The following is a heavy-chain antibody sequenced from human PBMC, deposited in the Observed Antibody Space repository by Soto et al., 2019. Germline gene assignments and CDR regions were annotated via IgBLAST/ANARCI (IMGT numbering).Heavy chain of an antibody. CDR2: IKPDNGDT. Sequence: QLQLVQSGAEVERPGASVRVSCKAYGYPFSKYGISWIRQAPGQGLEWMGWIKPDNGDTNYAQKFQGRVTMTTDTSSNTAYMELRSLRSDGTAVYYCATSYASGFDPWGQGTLVSVSS. V-gene: IGHV1-18*04. CDR1: GYPFSKYG. J-gene: IGHJ5*02. CDR3: ATSYASGFDP. D-gene: IGHD3-10*01.